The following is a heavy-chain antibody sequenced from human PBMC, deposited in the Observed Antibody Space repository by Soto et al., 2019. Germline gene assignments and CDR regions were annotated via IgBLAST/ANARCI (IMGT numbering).Heavy chain of an antibody. V-gene: IGHV5-51*01. J-gene: IGHJ6*02. Sequence: GESLKISCKGSGYSFTSYWIGWVRQMPGKGLECMGIIYPGDSDTRYSPSFQGQVTISADKSISTAYLQWSSLKASDTAMYYCARPTNRGNCYYGLDVWGQGTTVAVYS. CDR2: IYPGDSDT. CDR3: ARPTNRGNCYYGLDV. CDR1: GYSFTSYW. D-gene: IGHD2-8*01.